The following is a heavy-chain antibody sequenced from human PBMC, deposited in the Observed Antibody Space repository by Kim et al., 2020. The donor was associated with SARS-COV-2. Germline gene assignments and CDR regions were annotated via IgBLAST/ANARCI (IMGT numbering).Heavy chain of an antibody. CDR2: ISSNSGHT. Sequence: ASVKVSCKASGYSFSNYGLVWARQAPGQGLEWMGWISSNSGHTKYAQNVQGRVTLTTDTSKNTGYMELSSLRSDDTAVYYCAPYYDNNSYRGKWDWGQGTPVTVSS. CDR3: APYYDNNSYRGKWD. CDR1: GYSFSNYG. D-gene: IGHD3-16*01. V-gene: IGHV1-18*01. J-gene: IGHJ4*01.